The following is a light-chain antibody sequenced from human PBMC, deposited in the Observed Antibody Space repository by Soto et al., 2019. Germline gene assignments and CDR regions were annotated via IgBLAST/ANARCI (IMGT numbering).Light chain of an antibody. J-gene: IGKJ1*01. CDR2: DAS. Sequence: EIVLTQSPATLSLSPGEIATLSFSASQSVSSYLAWYQQKPGQAPRLLIYDASNRATGIPARFSGSGSGTDFTPTISSLEPEDFAVYYCQQRSNWPPWTFGQGTKVDI. V-gene: IGKV3-11*01. CDR3: QQRSNWPPWT. CDR1: QSVSSY.